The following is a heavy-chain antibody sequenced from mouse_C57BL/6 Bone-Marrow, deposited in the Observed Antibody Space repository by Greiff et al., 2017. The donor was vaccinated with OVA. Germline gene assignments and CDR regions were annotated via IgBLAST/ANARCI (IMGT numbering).Heavy chain of an antibody. V-gene: IGHV1-50*01. CDR3: ADYGSGYFDV. J-gene: IGHJ1*03. D-gene: IGHD1-1*01. CDR2: IDPSDSYT. CDR1: GYTFTSYW. Sequence: QVHVKQSGAELVKPGASVKLSCKASGYTFTSYWMQWVKQRPGQGLEWIGEIDPSDSYTNYNQKFKGKATLTVDTSSSTAYMQLSSLTSEDSAVYYCADYGSGYFDVWGTGTTVTVSS.